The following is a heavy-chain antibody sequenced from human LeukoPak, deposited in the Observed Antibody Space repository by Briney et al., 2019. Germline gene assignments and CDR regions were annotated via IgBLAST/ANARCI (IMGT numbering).Heavy chain of an antibody. V-gene: IGHV1-2*02. CDR3: AIEVTRYFDPN. Sequence: ASVKVSCKASGYTFTGYYMHWGRQAPGQGLEWMGWINPNSVVTNYAQKFQGRVTMTRDTSVSTAYVELSRLRSDDTAVYYCAIEVTRYFDPNWGQGTLVTVSS. CDR2: INPNSVVT. J-gene: IGHJ4*02. D-gene: IGHD3-9*01. CDR1: GYTFTGYY.